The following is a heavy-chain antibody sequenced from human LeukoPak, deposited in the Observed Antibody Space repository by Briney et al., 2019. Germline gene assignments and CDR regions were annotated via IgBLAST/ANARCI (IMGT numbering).Heavy chain of an antibody. CDR2: TYYRSKWYN. Sequence: SQTLSLTGAISGDSVSSNSAAWNWIMQSPSRGLEWLGRTYYRSKWYNDYAVSVKSRITINPDTSKNQFSLQLNSVTPEDTAVYYCVRSEDSSGWAFDYWGQGTLVTVSS. J-gene: IGHJ4*02. CDR3: VRSEDSSGWAFDY. CDR1: GDSVSSNSAA. D-gene: IGHD6-19*01. V-gene: IGHV6-1*01.